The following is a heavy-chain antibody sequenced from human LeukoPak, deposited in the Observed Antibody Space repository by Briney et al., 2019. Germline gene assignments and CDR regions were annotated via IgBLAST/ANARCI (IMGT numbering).Heavy chain of an antibody. D-gene: IGHD3-10*01. CDR1: GASISSYY. V-gene: IGHV4-59*01. CDR2: IYYTVTT. Sequence: SETLSLTCTVSGASISSYYWTWIRQPPGKGRGWMGYIYYTVTTYKNSSLKSRLTMSMDTSKSQFSLKLSSVTAADTAMYYCARGSIVGGSGSKYNVDYWGQGILVTVSS. J-gene: IGHJ4*02. CDR3: ARGSIVGGSGSKYNVDY.